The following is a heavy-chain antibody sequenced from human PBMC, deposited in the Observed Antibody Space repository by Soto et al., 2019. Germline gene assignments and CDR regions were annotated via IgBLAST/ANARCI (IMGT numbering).Heavy chain of an antibody. J-gene: IGHJ4*02. D-gene: IGHD5-12*01. Sequence: QVQLVQSGAEVKKPGSSVKVSCKASGGTFSSYTISWVRQAPGQGLEWMGRIIPILGIQNYAQKFEGSVTITADNSTSTAYMELSIPRSEDAAVYYFADSGYDYGGQGTLVNVSS. CDR2: IIPILGIQ. CDR3: ADSGYDY. V-gene: IGHV1-69*02. CDR1: GGTFSSYT.